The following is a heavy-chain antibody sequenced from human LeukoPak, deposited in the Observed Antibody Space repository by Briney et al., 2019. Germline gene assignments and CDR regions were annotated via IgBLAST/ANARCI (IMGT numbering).Heavy chain of an antibody. V-gene: IGHV1-2*02. J-gene: IGHJ5*02. Sequence: ASVKVSCKASGYTFTGYYMHWVRQAPGQGLEWMGWINPNSGGTNYAQKFQGRVTMTRDTSISTAYMELSSLTSDDTAVYYCARDLAAITTGSHNWFDPWGQGTLVTVSS. CDR1: GYTFTGYY. D-gene: IGHD3-22*01. CDR2: INPNSGGT. CDR3: ARDLAAITTGSHNWFDP.